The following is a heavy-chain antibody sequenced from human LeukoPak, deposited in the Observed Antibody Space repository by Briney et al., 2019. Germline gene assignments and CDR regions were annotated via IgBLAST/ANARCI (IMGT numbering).Heavy chain of an antibody. CDR1: GFTFSDYY. J-gene: IGHJ3*02. V-gene: IGHV3-11*04. Sequence: GGSLRLSCTASGFTFSDYYMSWIRQAPGKGLEWLSYVSGGGSTTYYADSVKGRFTISRDNSKNTLYLQMNSLRAEDTAAYYCARDKLRFLEWPDAFDIWGQGTMVTVSS. D-gene: IGHD3-3*01. CDR2: VSGGGSTT. CDR3: ARDKLRFLEWPDAFDI.